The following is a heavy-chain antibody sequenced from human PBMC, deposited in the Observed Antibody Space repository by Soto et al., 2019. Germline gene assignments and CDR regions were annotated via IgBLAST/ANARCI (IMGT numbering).Heavy chain of an antibody. CDR3: ARAATDGYYYYGMDV. CDR1: GGTFSSYA. CDR2: IIPIFGTA. J-gene: IGHJ6*02. Sequence: SVKVSCKASGGTFSSYAISWVRQAPGQGLEWMGGIIPIFGTANYAQKFQGRVTITADESTSTAYMELSSLRSEDTAVYCCARAATDGYYYYGMDVWGQGTTVTVSS. V-gene: IGHV1-69*13.